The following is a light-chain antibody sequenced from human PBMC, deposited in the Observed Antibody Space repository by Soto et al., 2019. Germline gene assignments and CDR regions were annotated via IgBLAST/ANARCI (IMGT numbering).Light chain of an antibody. Sequence: DILMTQSPSSLSSSPGDRVTLTCRASQGVSGYLAWFQQKPGKVPKLLIYAASTMQSGIPARFSGSGSGTDFTLTISSLQPEDFATYYCKKYSSAPLTFGRGTKVEIK. J-gene: IGKJ4*02. V-gene: IGKV1-27*01. CDR2: AAS. CDR3: KKYSSAPLT. CDR1: QGVSGY.